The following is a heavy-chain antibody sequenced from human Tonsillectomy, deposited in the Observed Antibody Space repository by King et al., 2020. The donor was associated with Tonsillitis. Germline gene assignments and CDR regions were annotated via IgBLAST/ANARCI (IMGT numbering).Heavy chain of an antibody. CDR3: AKDSDLTVVTPDDAFDI. CDR1: GFTFDDYA. D-gene: IGHD4-23*01. CDR2: INWNSGSI. J-gene: IGHJ3*02. V-gene: IGHV3-9*01. Sequence: VQLVESGGGLVQPGRSLRLSCAASGFTFDDYAMHWVRQASGKVLEGGSGINWNSGSIGDGDAVTGRFTISRDNAKNSRYLQMNSLRAEDTALYYCAKDSDLTVVTPDDAFDIWGQGTMVTVSS.